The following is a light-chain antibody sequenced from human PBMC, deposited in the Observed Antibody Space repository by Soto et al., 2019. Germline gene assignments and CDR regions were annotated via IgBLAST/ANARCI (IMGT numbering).Light chain of an antibody. J-gene: IGLJ1*01. CDR2: EVN. CDR1: SSDVGGYNY. CDR3: ASWDDNLQV. Sequence: QSALTQPPSASGSPGQSVAISCTGTSSDVGGYNYVSWYQQHPGKAPKLMIYEVNKRPSGVPDRFSGSKSGNTASLTVSGLQAEDEADYYCASWDDNLQVFGLGTKLTVL. V-gene: IGLV2-8*01.